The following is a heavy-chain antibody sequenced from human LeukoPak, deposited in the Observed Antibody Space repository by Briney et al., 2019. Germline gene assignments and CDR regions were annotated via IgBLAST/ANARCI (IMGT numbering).Heavy chain of an antibody. Sequence: GGSLRPSCAASGFTFSDYYMNWIRQAPGKGLEWTSYMSSSGSTISYADSVTGRFTVSRDNAKNSLYLQMNSLRAEDTAVYYCAASILPAANAIDYWGQGTLLTVSS. CDR3: AASILPAANAIDY. J-gene: IGHJ4*02. D-gene: IGHD2-2*01. V-gene: IGHV3-11*04. CDR1: GFTFSDYY. CDR2: MSSSGSTI.